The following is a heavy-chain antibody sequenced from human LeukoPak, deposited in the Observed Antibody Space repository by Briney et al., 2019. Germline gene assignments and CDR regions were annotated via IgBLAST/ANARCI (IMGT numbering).Heavy chain of an antibody. CDR2: IYYSGTT. D-gene: IGHD1-26*01. J-gene: IGHJ5*02. Sequence: PSETLSLTCSVPGGSINNYWSWIRQPPGKGLEWIGYIYYSGTTNYNPSLRSRVTMLVDTSKNQFTLKLSSVTAADTAVYYCARAEVGATIWFDPWGQGTLVTVSS. CDR3: ARAEVGATIWFDP. CDR1: GGSINNY. V-gene: IGHV4-59*01.